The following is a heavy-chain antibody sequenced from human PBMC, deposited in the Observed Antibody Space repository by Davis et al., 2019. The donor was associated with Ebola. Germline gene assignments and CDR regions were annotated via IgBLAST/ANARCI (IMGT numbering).Heavy chain of an antibody. J-gene: IGHJ3*02. Sequence: GGSLRLSCAASGFTFSDYYMNWIRQAPGKGLECISYISSSGSSIYYADSVKGRFTISRDNSKNTLYLQMNSLRAEDTAIYYCARDINNYGSGTTRGFDIWGHGTMVTVSS. V-gene: IGHV3-11*04. CDR2: ISSSGSSI. CDR1: GFTFSDYY. D-gene: IGHD3-10*01. CDR3: ARDINNYGSGTTRGFDI.